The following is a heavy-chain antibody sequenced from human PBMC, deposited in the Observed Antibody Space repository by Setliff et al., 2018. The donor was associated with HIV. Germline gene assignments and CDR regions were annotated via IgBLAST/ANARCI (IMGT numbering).Heavy chain of an antibody. D-gene: IGHD3-16*01. CDR2: INHSGST. Sequence: SETLSLTCAVFGGSFSGYYWSWIRQPPGKGLEWIGEINHSGSTDYNPSLKSRVTISVDTSKNQFSLNLNSVTATDTAVYYCAKRTFGSGRLDPWGQGTLVTVSS. CDR3: AKRTFGSGRLDP. CDR1: GGSFSGYY. J-gene: IGHJ5*02. V-gene: IGHV4-34*01.